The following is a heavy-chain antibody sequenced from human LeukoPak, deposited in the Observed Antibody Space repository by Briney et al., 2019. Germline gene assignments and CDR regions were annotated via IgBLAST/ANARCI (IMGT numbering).Heavy chain of an antibody. V-gene: IGHV3-30*04. Sequence: PGGSLRLSCAASGFTFSSYAMHWVRQAPGKGLEWVAVISYDGSNKYYADSVKGRFTISRDNSKNTLCLQMNSLRAEDTAVYYCAKRISRTGIPYYYYYGMDVWGKGTTVTASS. J-gene: IGHJ6*04. D-gene: IGHD2/OR15-2a*01. CDR2: ISYDGSNK. CDR1: GFTFSSYA. CDR3: AKRISRTGIPYYYYYGMDV.